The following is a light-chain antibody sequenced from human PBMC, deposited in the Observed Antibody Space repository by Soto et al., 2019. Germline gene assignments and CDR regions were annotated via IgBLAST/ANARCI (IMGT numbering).Light chain of an antibody. V-gene: IGKV4-1*01. CDR3: LQYFSTLRT. J-gene: IGKJ1*01. CDR2: WSS. Sequence: DIVMTQSPDSLAVSLGERATINCRSSQSLFFGSNNKNFLSWYQQKPGQPPKLLITWSSTRESGVPDRFTGSGSGTDFSLTITNLQAEDVAVYYCLQYFSTLRTFGQGTKVAIK. CDR1: QSLFFGSNNKNF.